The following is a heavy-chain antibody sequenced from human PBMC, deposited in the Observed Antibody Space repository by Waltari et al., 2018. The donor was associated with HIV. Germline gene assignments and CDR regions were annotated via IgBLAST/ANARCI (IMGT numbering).Heavy chain of an antibody. V-gene: IGHV4-61*02. CDR3: ARGLDILTAHYHWYLDL. Sequence: QVQLQESGPGLVKPSQTLSLTCTVSGGSITSGTYYWTWIRQPAGKGLEWVGRGYIMGSTNYIPSLVSGVTISVDTSKNQFSLKRTSVTAADTAVYYCARGLDILTAHYHWYLDLWGRGTLVTVSS. CDR1: GGSITSGTYY. J-gene: IGHJ2*01. CDR2: GYIMGST. D-gene: IGHD3-9*01.